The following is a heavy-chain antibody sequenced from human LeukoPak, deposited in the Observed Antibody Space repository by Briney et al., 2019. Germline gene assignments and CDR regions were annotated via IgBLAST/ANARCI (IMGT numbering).Heavy chain of an antibody. V-gene: IGHV4-38-2*02. D-gene: IGHD3-22*01. CDR3: ARRRGYYYRYFDY. J-gene: IGHJ4*02. CDR2: IYHSGST. Sequence: SETLSLTCTVSGYSISSGYYWGWIRRPPGKGLEWIGSIYHSGSTYYNPSLKSRVTISVDTSKNQFSLKLSSVTAADTAVYYCARRRGYYYRYFDYWGQGTLVTVSS. CDR1: GYSISSGYY.